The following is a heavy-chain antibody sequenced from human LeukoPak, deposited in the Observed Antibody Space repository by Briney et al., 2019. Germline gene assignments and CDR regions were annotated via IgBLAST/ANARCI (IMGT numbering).Heavy chain of an antibody. J-gene: IGHJ6*02. V-gene: IGHV3-21*01. CDR2: ISSSSSYI. D-gene: IGHD3-9*01. CDR3: ARGGYYDILTGRERYYGMDV. CDR1: GFTFSSYS. Sequence: GGSLRLSCAASGFTFSSYSMNWVRQAPGKGLEWVSSISSSSSYIYYADSVKGRFTISRDNAKNSLYLQMNSLRAEDTAVYYCARGGYYDILTGRERYYGMDVWGQGTTVTVSS.